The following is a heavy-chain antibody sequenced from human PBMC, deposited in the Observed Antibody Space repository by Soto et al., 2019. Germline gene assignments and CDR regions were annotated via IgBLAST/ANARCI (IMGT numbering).Heavy chain of an antibody. CDR3: ARGAAMAHVTPWFDP. J-gene: IGHJ5*02. D-gene: IGHD5-18*01. CDR2: IYHSGST. Sequence: QLQLRESGSGLVKPSQTLSLTCAVSGGSISSGGYSWSWIRQPPGKALEWIGYIYHSGSTYYNPSLKSRVTISVDRSKNQFSLKLSSVTAADTAVYYCARGAAMAHVTPWFDPWGQGTLVTVSS. CDR1: GGSISSGGYS. V-gene: IGHV4-30-2*01.